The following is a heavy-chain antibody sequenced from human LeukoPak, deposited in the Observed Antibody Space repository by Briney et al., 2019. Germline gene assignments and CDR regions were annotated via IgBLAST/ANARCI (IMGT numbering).Heavy chain of an antibody. D-gene: IGHD3-16*01. J-gene: IGHJ6*02. CDR3: ARGIWGSSYGMDV. CDR2: INPNSGGT. Sequence: ASVKVSCTASGYTFTAYYMHWVRQAPGQGLEGMGWINPNSGGTNYAQKFQGRVTMTRDTSISTAYMELSRLRSDDTAVYYCARGIWGSSYGMDVWGQGTTVTVSS. CDR1: GYTFTAYY. V-gene: IGHV1-2*02.